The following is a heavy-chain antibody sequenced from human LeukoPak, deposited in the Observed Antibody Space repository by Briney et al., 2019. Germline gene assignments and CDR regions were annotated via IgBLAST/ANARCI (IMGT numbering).Heavy chain of an antibody. Sequence: ASVKVSCKASGGTFSSYAISWVRQAPGQGLEWMGGVIPIFGTANYAQKLQGRVTITADESTSTAYMELSSLRSEDTAVYYCARGELDLVLCYWGQGTLVTVSS. CDR1: GGTFSSYA. V-gene: IGHV1-69*13. J-gene: IGHJ4*02. CDR3: ARGELDLVLCY. D-gene: IGHD2/OR15-2a*01. CDR2: VIPIFGTA.